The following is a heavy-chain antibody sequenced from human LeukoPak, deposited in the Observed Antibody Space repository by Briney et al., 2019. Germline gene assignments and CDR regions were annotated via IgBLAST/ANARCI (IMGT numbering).Heavy chain of an antibody. CDR2: LRGDGSA. CDR1: GFTFSSYA. V-gene: IGHV3-23*01. D-gene: IGHD3-16*01. CDR3: AKASWVSSADAVL. Sequence: GGSLRLSCVASGFTFSSYAMSWVRQAPARGLEWVASLRGDGSAFYADSVKGRFTLSRDESRNTVYLQLTYLRVEDTAVYYCAKASWVSSADAVLWGQGTPVTVSS. J-gene: IGHJ4*02.